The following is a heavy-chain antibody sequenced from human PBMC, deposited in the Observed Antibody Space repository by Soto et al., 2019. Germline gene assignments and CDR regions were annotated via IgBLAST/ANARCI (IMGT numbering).Heavy chain of an antibody. J-gene: IGHJ5*02. CDR1: GYTFTGYY. CDR3: ARGLGYDILPGNNWFDP. Sequence: QVQLVQSGAEVKKPGASVKVSCKASGYTFTGYYMHWVRQAPGQGLEWMGWINPNSGGTNYAQKFQGRVTMTRDTSISTAYMELSRLRSDDTAVYYCARGLGYDILPGNNWFDPWGQGTLVTVSS. CDR2: INPNSGGT. V-gene: IGHV1-2*02. D-gene: IGHD3-9*01.